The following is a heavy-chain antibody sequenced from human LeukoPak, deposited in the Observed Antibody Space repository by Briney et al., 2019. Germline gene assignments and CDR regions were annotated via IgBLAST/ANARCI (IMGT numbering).Heavy chain of an antibody. CDR3: AKSGYSYGYDFDY. CDR2: ISYDGSNK. CDR1: GFTFSSYG. J-gene: IGHJ4*02. D-gene: IGHD5-18*01. V-gene: IGHV3-30*18. Sequence: GGSLRLSCAASGFTFSSYGMHWVRQAPGKGLEWVAVISYDGSNKYYADSVKGRFTISRDNSKNTLYLQMNSLRAEDTAVYYCAKSGYSYGYDFDYWGQGTLVTVSS.